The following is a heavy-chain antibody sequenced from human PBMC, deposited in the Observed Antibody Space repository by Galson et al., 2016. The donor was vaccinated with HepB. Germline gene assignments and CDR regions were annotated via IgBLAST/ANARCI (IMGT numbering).Heavy chain of an antibody. Sequence: SLRLSCAASGFTFSDYHMNWIRQGPGKGQEWISYISRSDDSKLYAASVRGRFSISRDNTKKSLYLQMTNLRAEDPAVYYCARDLPDDSVEYVDVFDLWGQGTMVTVSS. CDR2: ISRSDDSK. D-gene: IGHD4-17*01. J-gene: IGHJ3*01. CDR1: GFTFSDYH. CDR3: ARDLPDDSVEYVDVFDL. V-gene: IGHV3-11*01.